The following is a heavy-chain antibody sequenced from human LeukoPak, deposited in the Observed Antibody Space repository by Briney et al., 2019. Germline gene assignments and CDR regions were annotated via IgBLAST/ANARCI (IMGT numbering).Heavy chain of an antibody. CDR1: GFTFSSYG. V-gene: IGHV3-30*03. J-gene: IGHJ6*02. Sequence: PGGSLRLSCAASGFTFSSYGMHWVRQAPGKGLEWVAVISYDGSNKYYADSVKGRFTISRDNSKNTLYLQMNSLRAEDTAVYYCARDARETEIAVAGHAIYYYYGMDVWGQGTTVTVSS. CDR2: ISYDGSNK. CDR3: ARDARETEIAVAGHAIYYYYGMDV. D-gene: IGHD6-19*01.